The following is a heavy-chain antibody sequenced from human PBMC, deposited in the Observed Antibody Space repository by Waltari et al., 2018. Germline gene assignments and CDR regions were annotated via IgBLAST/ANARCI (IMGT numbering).Heavy chain of an antibody. D-gene: IGHD4-4*01. V-gene: IGHV1-69-2*01. CDR1: GGTFSSYA. CDR2: VDPEDGET. J-gene: IGHJ4*02. Sequence: VQLVQSGAEVKKPGSSVKVSCKASGGTFSSYAISWVRQAPGQGLEWMGLVDPEDGETIYAEKFQGRVTITADTSTDTAYMELSSLRSEDTAVYYCATGNAWGQGTLVTVSS. CDR3: ATGNA.